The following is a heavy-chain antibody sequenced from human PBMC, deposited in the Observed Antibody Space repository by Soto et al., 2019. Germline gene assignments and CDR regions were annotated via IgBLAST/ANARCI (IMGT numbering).Heavy chain of an antibody. V-gene: IGHV4-39*01. Sequence: SETLSLTCTVSGGSISSSSYYWGWIRQPPGKGLEWIGSIYYSGSTYYNPSLKSRVTISVDTSKNQFSLKLSSVTAADTAVYYCARRVGCSSSPPFDYWGQGTLVTVSS. J-gene: IGHJ4*02. D-gene: IGHD6-13*01. CDR3: ARRVGCSSSPPFDY. CDR2: IYYSGST. CDR1: GGSISSSSYY.